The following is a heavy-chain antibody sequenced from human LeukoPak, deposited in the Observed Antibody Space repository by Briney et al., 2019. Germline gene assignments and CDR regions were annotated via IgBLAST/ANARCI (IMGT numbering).Heavy chain of an antibody. Sequence: SETLSLTCAAYGGSFSGYYWSWIRQPPGKGLEWIGEINHSGSTNYNPPLKSRVTISVDTSKNQFSLKLSSVTAADTAVYYCAREILGGYCSSTSCYRKGYFQHWGQGTLVTVSS. CDR1: GGSFSGYY. J-gene: IGHJ1*01. CDR2: INHSGST. V-gene: IGHV4-34*01. CDR3: AREILGGYCSSTSCYRKGYFQH. D-gene: IGHD2-2*02.